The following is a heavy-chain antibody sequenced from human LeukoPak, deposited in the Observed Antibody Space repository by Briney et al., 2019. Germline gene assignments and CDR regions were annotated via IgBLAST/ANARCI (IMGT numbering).Heavy chain of an antibody. CDR3: AHLVWEYVGGLDV. D-gene: IGHD3/OR15-3a*01. CDR2: IYTTGNT. Sequence: GGSLRLSCAASGFIFRNYGMSWVRQAPGKGLEWVSGIYTTGNTRYADSVRGRFTISRDNSKNTLYLQMHSLRVDDTAVYYCAHLVWEYVGGLDVWGQGTTVTVSS. V-gene: IGHV3-23*05. J-gene: IGHJ6*02. CDR1: GFIFRNYG.